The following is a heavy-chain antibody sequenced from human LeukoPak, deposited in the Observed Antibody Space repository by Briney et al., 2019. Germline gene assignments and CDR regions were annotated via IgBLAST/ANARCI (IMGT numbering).Heavy chain of an antibody. CDR1: GDXVSSNSAA. CDR2: TYYRSKWYH. D-gene: IGHD2-2*01. Sequence: SQTLSLTCGISGDXVSSNSAAWNWIRQSPSRGLEWLGRTYYRSKWYHDYAVSVKSRLTINPDTSKNQFSLQLNSVIPEDTAVYYCARGGIGYCDSSSCYFDYWGQGTLVTVSS. J-gene: IGHJ4*02. V-gene: IGHV6-1*01. CDR3: ARGGIGYCDSSSCYFDY.